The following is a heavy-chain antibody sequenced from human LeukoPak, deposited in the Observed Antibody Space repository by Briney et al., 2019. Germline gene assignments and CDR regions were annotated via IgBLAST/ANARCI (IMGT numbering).Heavy chain of an antibody. D-gene: IGHD3-9*01. J-gene: IGHJ4*02. CDR2: IYYSGNT. Sequence: SETLSLTCTVSGGSISSYYWSWIRQPPGKGLAWIGYIYYSGNTNYNPSLKSRVTISVDTSKNQFSLKLSSVTAADTAVYYCARSGALTGYLYWGQGTLVTVSS. CDR1: GGSISSYY. V-gene: IGHV4-59*01. CDR3: ARSGALTGYLY.